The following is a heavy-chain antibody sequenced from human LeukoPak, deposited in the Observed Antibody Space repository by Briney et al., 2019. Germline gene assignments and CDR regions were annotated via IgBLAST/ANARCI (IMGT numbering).Heavy chain of an antibody. J-gene: IGHJ3*02. CDR2: IYYSGST. CDR3: ASKGYSSSWYAFDI. Sequence: SETLSLTCTVSGGSISGYYWSWIRQPPGKGLEWIGYIYYSGSTNYNPSLKSRVTISVDTSKNQFSLKLSSVTAADTAVYYCASKGYSSSWYAFDIWGQGTMVTVSS. V-gene: IGHV4-59*01. CDR1: GGSISGYY. D-gene: IGHD6-13*01.